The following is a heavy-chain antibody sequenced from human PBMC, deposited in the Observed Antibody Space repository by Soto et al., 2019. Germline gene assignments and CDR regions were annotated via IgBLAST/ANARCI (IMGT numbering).Heavy chain of an antibody. D-gene: IGHD4-17*01. J-gene: IGHJ4*02. V-gene: IGHV2-5*02. CDR3: AHLTTGGCYFDY. Sequence: QITLKESGPTLVKPTQTLTLTCTFSGFSLRTSGVGVGWIRQPPGKALEWLALIYWDDGKRHSPSLKSRLTITNDTSEHRVVLRMTNVDPVDTASYYCAHLTTGGCYFDYWGQGTLVTVSS. CDR2: IYWDDGK. CDR1: GFSLRTSGVG.